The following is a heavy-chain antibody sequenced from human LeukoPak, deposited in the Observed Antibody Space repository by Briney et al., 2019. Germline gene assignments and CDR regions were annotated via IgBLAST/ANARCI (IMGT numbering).Heavy chain of an antibody. Sequence: GGSLRLSCAASGFTFSSYSMNWVRQAPGKGLEWVSYISSSSTIYYADSVKGRFTISRDNARNSLYLQMNSLRDEDTAVYYCAREGVPFAFDIWGQGTMVTVSS. CDR1: GFTFSSYS. CDR3: AREGVPFAFDI. D-gene: IGHD3-10*01. J-gene: IGHJ3*02. CDR2: ISSSSTI. V-gene: IGHV3-48*02.